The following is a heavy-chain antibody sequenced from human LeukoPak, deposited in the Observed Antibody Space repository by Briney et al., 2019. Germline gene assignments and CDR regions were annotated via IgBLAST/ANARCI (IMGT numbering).Heavy chain of an antibody. V-gene: IGHV3-7*03. Sequence: PGGSLRLSCAASEFIFSGYWMNWVRQAPGKGLEWVANIKQDGSEKQYVDSVRGRFTISRDNAKNSLYLQMNSLRAEDAAVYFCAKNSGYSWQYFFDYWGQGTLVTVSS. CDR3: AKNSGYSWQYFFDY. D-gene: IGHD6-25*01. J-gene: IGHJ4*02. CDR2: IKQDGSEK. CDR1: EFIFSGYW.